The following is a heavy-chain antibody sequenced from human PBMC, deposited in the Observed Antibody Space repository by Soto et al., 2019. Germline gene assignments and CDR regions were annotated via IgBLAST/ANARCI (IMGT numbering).Heavy chain of an antibody. CDR2: ISGSGGST. D-gene: IGHD3-9*01. CDR3: AKEHPSESVELTYYDILTGYYVPPYFDY. V-gene: IGHV3-23*01. Sequence: PGGSLRLSCAASGFTFSSYAMSWVRQAPGKGLEWVSAISGSGGSTYYADSVKGRFTISRDNSKNTLYLQMNSLRAEDTAVYYCAKEHPSESVELTYYDILTGYYVPPYFDYWGQGTLVTVSS. CDR1: GFTFSSYA. J-gene: IGHJ4*02.